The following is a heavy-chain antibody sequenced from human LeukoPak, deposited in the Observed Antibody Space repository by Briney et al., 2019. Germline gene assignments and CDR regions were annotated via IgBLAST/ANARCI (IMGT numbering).Heavy chain of an antibody. Sequence: SETLSLTCSVSGGAISSDYWSWIRQPPGKGLEWIGNIYYSGNTNYNPSLKSRVTIPVETSKNQFSLKLSSVTAADTAVYYCAALSYYGSGSYYNWFDPWGQGILVTVSS. CDR3: AALSYYGSGSYYNWFDP. J-gene: IGHJ5*02. CDR1: GGAISSDY. V-gene: IGHV4-59*01. D-gene: IGHD3-10*01. CDR2: IYYSGNT.